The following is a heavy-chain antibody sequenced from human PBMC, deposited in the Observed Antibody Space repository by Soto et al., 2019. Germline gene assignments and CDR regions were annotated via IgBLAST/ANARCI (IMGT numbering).Heavy chain of an antibody. V-gene: IGHV4-31*03. Sequence: SETLSLTSTVSGGSISSGCYYWSWIRQHPGKGLEWIGYIYYSGSTYYNPSLKSRVTISVDTSKNQFSLKLSSVTAADTAVYYCAREGSSVAGTSFDYWGQGTLVTVSS. CDR1: GGSISSGCYY. CDR3: AREGSSVAGTSFDY. J-gene: IGHJ4*02. D-gene: IGHD6-19*01. CDR2: IYYSGST.